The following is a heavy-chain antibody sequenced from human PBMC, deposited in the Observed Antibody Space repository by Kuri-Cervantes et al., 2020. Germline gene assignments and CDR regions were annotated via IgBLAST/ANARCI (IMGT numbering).Heavy chain of an antibody. CDR2: ISGSGGST. D-gene: IGHD5-12*01. Sequence: GGSLRLSCAASGFTFSSYAMSWVRQAPGKGLEWVSAISGSGGSTYYADSVKGRFTISRDNSKNTLYLQMNCLRDEDTAVYYCARDPYYHDIEATVKNDDYWGQGTLVTVSS. J-gene: IGHJ4*02. CDR3: ARDPYYHDIEATVKNDDY. CDR1: GFTFSSYA. V-gene: IGHV3-23*01.